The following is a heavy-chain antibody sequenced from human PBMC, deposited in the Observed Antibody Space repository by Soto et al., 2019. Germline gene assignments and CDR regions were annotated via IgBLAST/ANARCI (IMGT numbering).Heavy chain of an antibody. D-gene: IGHD3-10*01. Sequence: QVQLVQSGAEVKKPGASVKVSCKASGDTFTSYGISWVRQAPGQGLEWRGWISDYNGNTNYAQKLRGRGTMTTDTSPNTAYMELGSMRSADTAVYYCARDYGIGAVGGMDVWGQGTTVTVSS. J-gene: IGHJ6*01. CDR2: ISDYNGNT. V-gene: IGHV1-18*01. CDR3: ARDYGIGAVGGMDV. CDR1: GDTFTSYG.